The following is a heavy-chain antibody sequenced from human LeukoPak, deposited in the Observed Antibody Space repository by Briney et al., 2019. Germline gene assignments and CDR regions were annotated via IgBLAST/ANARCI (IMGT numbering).Heavy chain of an antibody. CDR1: GGSISSGVYY. Sequence: PSETLSLTCTVSGGSISSGVYYWSWIRQHPGKGLEWIGYIYYSGSTYYNPSLKSRVTISVDTSKNQFSLKLSSVTAADTAVYYCARRIAAAGTFDYWGQRTLVTVSS. V-gene: IGHV4-31*03. J-gene: IGHJ4*02. CDR2: IYYSGST. D-gene: IGHD6-13*01. CDR3: ARRIAAAGTFDY.